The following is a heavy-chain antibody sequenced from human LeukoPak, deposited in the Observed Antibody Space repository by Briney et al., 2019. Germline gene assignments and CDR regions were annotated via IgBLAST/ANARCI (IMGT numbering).Heavy chain of an antibody. CDR2: INHSGST. D-gene: IGHD1-26*01. J-gene: IGHJ3*02. Sequence: SETLSLTCAVYGGSFSGYYWSWIRQPPGKGLEWIGEINHSGSTNYNPSLKSRVTISGDTSKHHFSLELRSVTAEDTAVYYCAISGNYFTRDAFDIWGQGTMVTVSS. CDR1: GGSFSGYY. V-gene: IGHV4-34*01. CDR3: AISGNYFTRDAFDI.